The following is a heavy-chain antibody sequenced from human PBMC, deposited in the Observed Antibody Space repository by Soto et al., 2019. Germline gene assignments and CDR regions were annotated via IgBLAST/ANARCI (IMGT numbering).Heavy chain of an antibody. CDR1: GITISNYP. Sequence: EVQLLESGGGLVQPGGSLRLSCAASGITISNYPMSWVRQAPGKGLEWVSGIRGSGDRTYYADSAKGRFTISKDISRNSLSMQLDSLGVADTAVYFCVKDDGGYPSTAPHWGQGTLVT. CDR2: IRGSGDRT. CDR3: VKDDGGYPSTAPH. V-gene: IGHV3-23*01. J-gene: IGHJ4*02. D-gene: IGHD3-22*01.